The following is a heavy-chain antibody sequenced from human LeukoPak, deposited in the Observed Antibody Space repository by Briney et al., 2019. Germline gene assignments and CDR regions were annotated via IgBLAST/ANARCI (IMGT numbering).Heavy chain of an antibody. J-gene: IGHJ5*02. V-gene: IGHV1-2*02. CDR3: ARARITMVRGVNKNWFDP. Sequence: ASVKVSCKASGYTFTGYYMHWVRQAPGQGLEWMGWINPNSGGTNYAQRFQGRVTMTRDTSISTAYMELSRLRSDDTAVYHCARARITMVRGVNKNWFDPWGQGTLVTVSS. CDR2: INPNSGGT. CDR1: GYTFTGYY. D-gene: IGHD3-10*01.